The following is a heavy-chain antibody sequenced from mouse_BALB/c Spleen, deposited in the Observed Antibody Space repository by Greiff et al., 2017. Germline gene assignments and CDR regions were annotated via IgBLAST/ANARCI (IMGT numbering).Heavy chain of an antibody. CDR1: GFTFSSYA. CDR3: TREGRHPYAMDY. J-gene: IGHJ4*01. V-gene: IGHV5-9-4*01. CDR2: ISRGGSYT. Sequence: DVKLQESGGGLVKPGGSLKLSCAASGFTFSSYAMSWVRQSPEKWLEWVAEISRGGSYTYYPDTVTGRFTISRDNAKNTLYLGMSSLRSEDTAMFYCTREGRHPYAMDYWGQGTSVTVSS. D-gene: IGHD3-1*01.